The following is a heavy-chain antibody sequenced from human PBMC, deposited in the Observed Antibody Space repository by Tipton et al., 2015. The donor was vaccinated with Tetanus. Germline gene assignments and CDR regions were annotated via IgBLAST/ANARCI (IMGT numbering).Heavy chain of an antibody. D-gene: IGHD3-9*01. J-gene: IGHJ4*02. CDR1: GGSIRSGTFY. Sequence: GSLRLSCSVSGGSIRSGTFYWNWIRQSPGKGLEWIGNIYSYNGNTFQNPSLNSRVTISLDTSKNQFSLTLRSVTAADTAVYYCARHSSLKALNYWGQGTLVTASS. CDR2: IYSYNGNT. V-gene: IGHV4-39*01. CDR3: ARHSSLKALNY.